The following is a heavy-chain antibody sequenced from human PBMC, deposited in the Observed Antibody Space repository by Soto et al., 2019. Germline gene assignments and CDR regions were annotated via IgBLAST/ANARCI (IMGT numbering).Heavy chain of an antibody. J-gene: IGHJ6*02. CDR1: GFTFSSYG. CDR2: IWYDGSNK. D-gene: IGHD3-10*01. CDR3: AIVREVRSYSYGMDV. V-gene: IGHV3-33*01. Sequence: QVQLVESGGGVVQPGRSLRLSCAASGFTFSSYGMHWVRQAPGKGLEWVAVIWYDGSNKYYADSMKGRFTISRDNSKNTLYLHMNSLRPADTAVYYCAIVREVRSYSYGMDVWGQGTTVTVSS.